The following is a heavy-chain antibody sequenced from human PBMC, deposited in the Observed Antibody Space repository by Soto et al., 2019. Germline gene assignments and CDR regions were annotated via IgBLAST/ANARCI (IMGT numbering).Heavy chain of an antibody. CDR3: TKSVGGALRLDCSGGSCYSIN. J-gene: IGHJ4*02. CDR2: INGNGGDT. V-gene: IGHV3-23*01. Sequence: GGSLRLSCAASGFTFSNYAMNWVRQATGKGLEWVSTINGNGGDTFCADSVKGRFTISRDNSKNTLYLQMNSLRAEDTAIYYCTKSVGGALRLDCSGGSCYSINWGQGTLVTVSS. CDR1: GFTFSNYA. D-gene: IGHD2-15*01.